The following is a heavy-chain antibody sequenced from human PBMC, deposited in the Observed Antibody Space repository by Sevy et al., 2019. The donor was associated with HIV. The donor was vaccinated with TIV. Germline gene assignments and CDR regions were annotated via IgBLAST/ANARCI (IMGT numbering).Heavy chain of an antibody. CDR2: IYTSGST. CDR3: ARDLTSGYSYGYMVTKLLGGMDV. CDR1: GGSISSGSYY. D-gene: IGHD5-18*01. J-gene: IGHJ6*02. V-gene: IGHV4-61*02. Sequence: SETLSLTCTVSGGSISSGSYYWSWIRQPAGKGLEWIGRIYTSGSTNYNPSLKSRVTMSVDTSKNQFSLKLSSVTAADTAVYYCARDLTSGYSYGYMVTKLLGGMDVWGQGTTVTVSS.